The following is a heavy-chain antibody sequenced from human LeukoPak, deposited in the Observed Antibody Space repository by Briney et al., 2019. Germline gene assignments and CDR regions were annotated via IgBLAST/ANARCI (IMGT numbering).Heavy chain of an antibody. V-gene: IGHV3-53*01. D-gene: IGHD3-10*01. CDR2: IFGADTT. CDR3: ARGGESLDY. CDR1: VLILSDSH. Sequence: GGSLRLSCAAPVLILSDSHTSWVRQAPGRGLEWGSVIFGADTTFYADSVKGRFTISRDNLQNTVNLQMNSLRDDDTAVYYCARGGESLDYGGQGTQVTVSS. J-gene: IGHJ4*02.